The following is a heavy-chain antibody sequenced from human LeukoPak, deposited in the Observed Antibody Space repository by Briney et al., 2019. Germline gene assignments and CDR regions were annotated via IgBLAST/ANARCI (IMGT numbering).Heavy chain of an antibody. CDR2: IYHSGST. CDR1: GGSISSSNW. D-gene: IGHD6-19*01. Sequence: PSETLSLTCAVSGGSISSSNWWSWVRQPPGKGLEWIGEIYHSGSTNYNPSLKSRVTISVDKSKNQFSLKLSSVTAADTAVYYCARSAPGVAAPYGMDVWGQGTTVTVSS. V-gene: IGHV4-4*02. CDR3: ARSAPGVAAPYGMDV. J-gene: IGHJ6*02.